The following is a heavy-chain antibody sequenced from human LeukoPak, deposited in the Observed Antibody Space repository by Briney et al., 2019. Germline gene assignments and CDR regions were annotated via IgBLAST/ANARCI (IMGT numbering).Heavy chain of an antibody. V-gene: IGHV1-24*01. Sequence: ASVKVSCKVSGYTLTELSMHWVRQAPGKGLEWMGGFDPEDGETIYAQKFQGRVTMTEDTPTDTAYMELSSLRSEDTAVYYCATAPTIMITFGGVIVRPYYFDYWGQGTLVTVSS. J-gene: IGHJ4*02. CDR1: GYTLTELS. D-gene: IGHD3-16*02. CDR3: ATAPTIMITFGGVIVRPYYFDY. CDR2: FDPEDGET.